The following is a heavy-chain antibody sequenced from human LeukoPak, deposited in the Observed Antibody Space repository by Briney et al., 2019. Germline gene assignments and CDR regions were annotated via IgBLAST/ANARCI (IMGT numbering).Heavy chain of an antibody. V-gene: IGHV4-4*02. CDR1: GGSISSSNW. J-gene: IGHJ5*02. CDR3: ARHYGP. Sequence: SGTLSLTCAVSGGSISSSNWWSWVRQPPGKGLEWIGSIYDSGSTYYNPSLKSRVTISVDTSKNQFSLKLNSVTAADTAVYYCARHYGPWGQGTLVTVSS. CDR2: IYDSGST. D-gene: IGHD3-16*01.